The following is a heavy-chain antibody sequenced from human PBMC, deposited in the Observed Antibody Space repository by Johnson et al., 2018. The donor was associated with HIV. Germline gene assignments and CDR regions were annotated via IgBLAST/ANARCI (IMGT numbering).Heavy chain of an antibody. Sequence: QVQLVESGGGVVQPGKSLRIYCAVSEFTFSNYAMHWVRQAPGKGLQWVAVISYDGSNKYYADSVKRRFTISRDNSKNTLYLQMNSLRDDDTALYFCASACGSGGYSSSWYLGLGSFDIWGQGTMVTVSS. CDR2: ISYDGSNK. V-gene: IGHV3-30*04. CDR3: ASACGSGGYSSSWYLGLGSFDI. D-gene: IGHD6-13*01. J-gene: IGHJ3*02. CDR1: EFTFSNYA.